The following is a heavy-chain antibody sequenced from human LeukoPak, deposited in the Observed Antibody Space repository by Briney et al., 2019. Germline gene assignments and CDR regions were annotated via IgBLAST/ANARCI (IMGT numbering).Heavy chain of an antibody. V-gene: IGHV3-7*01. CDR2: IKEDGSEG. CDR1: GFTFSSYW. CDR3: ARVYRHIPIDN. D-gene: IGHD3-16*02. J-gene: IGHJ4*02. Sequence: GGSLRLSRAASGFTFSSYWMMWVRQVPGKGLEWVANIKEDGSEGYYVGSVKDRFTISRDNAKNSLYMEMNSLRAEDAALYYCARVYRHIPIDNWGQGTLVTVSS.